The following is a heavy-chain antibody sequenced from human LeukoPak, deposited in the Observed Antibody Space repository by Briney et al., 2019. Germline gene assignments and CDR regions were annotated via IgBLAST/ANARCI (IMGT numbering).Heavy chain of an antibody. V-gene: IGHV1-2*02. CDR1: GYTFTDYY. J-gene: IGHJ4*02. Sequence: ASVRVSCKASGYTFTDYYIHWVRQAPGHGLEWMGWVNPNGGATNYAQNLQGRVTMTRDPSISTLYMELSSLRSDDTAVYYCATSDYGSGSYYHHPLDYWGQGTLVTVSS. CDR2: VNPNGGAT. D-gene: IGHD3-10*01. CDR3: ATSDYGSGSYYHHPLDY.